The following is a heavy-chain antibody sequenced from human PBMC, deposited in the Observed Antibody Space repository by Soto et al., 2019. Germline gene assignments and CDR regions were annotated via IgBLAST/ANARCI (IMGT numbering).Heavy chain of an antibody. Sequence: QVQLVQSGAEVKKPGASVKVSCKASGYTFTSYDINWVGQATGHGLEWMGWMNPNSGNTGYAEKSQDRVTMTRNTSISTAYMELSSLRSEDTAVYYCARRGYSSSWYYYYYYGMDVWGQGTTVTVSS. CDR1: GYTFTSYD. V-gene: IGHV1-8*01. CDR3: ARRGYSSSWYYYYYYGMDV. CDR2: MNPNSGNT. D-gene: IGHD6-13*01. J-gene: IGHJ6*02.